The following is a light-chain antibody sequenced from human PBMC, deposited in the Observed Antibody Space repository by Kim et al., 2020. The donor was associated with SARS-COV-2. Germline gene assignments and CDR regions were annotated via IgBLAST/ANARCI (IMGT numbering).Light chain of an antibody. V-gene: IGLV2-11*01. CDR1: SSDVDGYNY. Sequence: QSALTQPRSVSGSPGQSVTISCTGTSSDVDGYNYVSWYQQHPGKAPKLMIYDVSKRPSGVPDRFSGSKSGNTASLTISGLQAEDEADYYCCSYAGSYIYVFGTGTKVTVL. J-gene: IGLJ1*01. CDR3: CSYAGSYIYV. CDR2: DVS.